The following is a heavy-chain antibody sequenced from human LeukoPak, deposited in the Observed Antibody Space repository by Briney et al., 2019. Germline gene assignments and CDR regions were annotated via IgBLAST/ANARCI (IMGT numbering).Heavy chain of an antibody. Sequence: SETLSLTCTVSGGSISSSSYYWSWIRQPPGKGLEWIGYIYHSGSTYYNPSLKSRVTISVDRSKNQFSLKLGSVTAADTAVYYCARDRFLEWSRFDYWGQGTLVTVSS. CDR3: ARDRFLEWSRFDY. D-gene: IGHD3-3*01. J-gene: IGHJ4*02. CDR2: IYHSGST. V-gene: IGHV4-30-2*01. CDR1: GGSISSSSYY.